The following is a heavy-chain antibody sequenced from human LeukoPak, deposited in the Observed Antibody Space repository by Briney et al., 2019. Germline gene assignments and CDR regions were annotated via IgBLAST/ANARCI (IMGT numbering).Heavy chain of an antibody. CDR2: IYYSGST. CDR3: ARFYFGVVVGPPAIDY. J-gene: IGHJ4*02. CDR1: GGSISSSSYY. Sequence: KPSETLSLTCTVSGGSISSSSYYWGWIRQPPGKGLEWIGSIYYSGSTYYNPSLKSRVTISVDTSKNQFSLKLSSVTAADTAVYYCARFYFGVVVGPPAIDYWGQGTLVTVSS. D-gene: IGHD3-3*01. V-gene: IGHV4-39*01.